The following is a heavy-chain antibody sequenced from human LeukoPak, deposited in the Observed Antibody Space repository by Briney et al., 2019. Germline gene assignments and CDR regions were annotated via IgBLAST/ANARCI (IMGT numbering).Heavy chain of an antibody. CDR3: ARTVAGRYFDY. Sequence: GGSLRLSRAASGFTVSSNYMSWVRQAPGKGLEWVSVIYSGGSTYYADSVKGRFTISRDNSKNTLYLQMNSLRAEYTAVYYCARTVAGRYFDYWGQGTLVTVSS. V-gene: IGHV3-53*01. D-gene: IGHD6-19*01. CDR1: GFTVSSNY. J-gene: IGHJ4*02. CDR2: IYSGGST.